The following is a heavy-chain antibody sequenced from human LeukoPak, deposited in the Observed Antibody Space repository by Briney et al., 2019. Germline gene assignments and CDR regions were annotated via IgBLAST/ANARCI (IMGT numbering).Heavy chain of an antibody. Sequence: SETLSLTCAVYGGTFSGYYWSWIRQPPGKGLEWIGEINHNGSTNYNPSLKSRVTISVDTSKNKFSLKLSSVTAADTAVYYCARGRRIAVAGHAERNFDYWGQGTLVTVSS. V-gene: IGHV4-34*01. CDR3: ARGRRIAVAGHAERNFDY. D-gene: IGHD6-19*01. CDR1: GGTFSGYY. J-gene: IGHJ4*02. CDR2: INHNGST.